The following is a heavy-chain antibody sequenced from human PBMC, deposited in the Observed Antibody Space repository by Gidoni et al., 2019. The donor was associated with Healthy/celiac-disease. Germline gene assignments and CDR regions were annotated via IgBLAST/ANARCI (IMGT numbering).Heavy chain of an antibody. CDR1: GFTFSSYS. J-gene: IGHJ4*02. Sequence: EVQLVESGGGLVQPGGSLSLSCAASGFTFSSYSMNWVRQAPGKVLEWVAYISSSSSTRYYEDYVKGRFTISRENDKNSLYLQRNSLRDEETAVYYCARDRWELPPTHFEYWGQGTLVTVSS. D-gene: IGHD1-26*01. CDR3: ARDRWELPPTHFEY. CDR2: ISSSSSTR. V-gene: IGHV3-48*02.